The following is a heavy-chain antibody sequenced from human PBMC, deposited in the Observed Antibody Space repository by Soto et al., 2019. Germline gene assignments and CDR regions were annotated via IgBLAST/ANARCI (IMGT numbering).Heavy chain of an antibody. Sequence: QVHLVQSGAEVRKPGASVKVSCKGSGYTFTSYGIAWVRQAPGQGLEWMGWISAHNDNTNYAQKVQGRVTVTRDTSTSKAYMELRTLRSDDTAVYYCARGRYGDYWGQGALVTVSS. CDR3: ARGRYGDY. V-gene: IGHV1-18*01. CDR2: ISAHNDNT. J-gene: IGHJ4*02. CDR1: GYTFTSYG. D-gene: IGHD1-1*01.